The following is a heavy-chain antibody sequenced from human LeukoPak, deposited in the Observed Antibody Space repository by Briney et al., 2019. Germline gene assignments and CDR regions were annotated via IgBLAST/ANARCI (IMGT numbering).Heavy chain of an antibody. V-gene: IGHV3-30-3*01. Sequence: WGSLRLSCAASGFTFCSYAMHWVRQAPGKGLEWVAVISYDGSNKYYADSVKGRFTISRDNSKNTLYLQMNSLRAEDTAVYYCARVTLYSSSPIDYWGQGTLVTVSS. CDR3: ARVTLYSSSPIDY. J-gene: IGHJ4*02. CDR2: ISYDGSNK. D-gene: IGHD6-13*01. CDR1: GFTFCSYA.